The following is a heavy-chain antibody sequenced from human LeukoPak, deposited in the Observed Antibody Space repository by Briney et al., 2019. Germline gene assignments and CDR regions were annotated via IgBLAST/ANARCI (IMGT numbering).Heavy chain of an antibody. Sequence: GGSLRLSCAASGFTFSSYSMNWVRQAPGKGLEWVSSIARSSSYIYDADSVKGRFTISRDNAKNTLYLQMNSLRAEDTAVYYCARVSSGDYPPYYFDYWGQGILVTVSS. CDR3: ARVSSGDYPPYYFDY. V-gene: IGHV3-21*01. CDR1: GFTFSSYS. D-gene: IGHD3-22*01. J-gene: IGHJ4*02. CDR2: IARSSSYI.